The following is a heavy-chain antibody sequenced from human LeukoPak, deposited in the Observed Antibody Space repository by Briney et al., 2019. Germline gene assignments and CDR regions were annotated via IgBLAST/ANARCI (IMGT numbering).Heavy chain of an antibody. D-gene: IGHD2-2*02. J-gene: IGHJ4*02. CDR1: GFTFSSYS. CDR2: ISSSSTI. CDR3: ARDEDGYCSSTSCYTSYFDY. V-gene: IGHV3-48*02. Sequence: GGSLRLSCAASGFTFSSYSMNWVRQAPGKGLEWVSYISSSSTIYYADSVKGRFTISRDNAKNSLYLQMNSLRDEDTAVYYCARDEDGYCSSTSCYTSYFDYWGQGTLVTVSS.